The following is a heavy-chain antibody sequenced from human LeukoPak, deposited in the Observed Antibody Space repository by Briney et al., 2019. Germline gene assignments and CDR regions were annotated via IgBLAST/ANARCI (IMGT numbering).Heavy chain of an antibody. Sequence: PGGSLRLSCVASGFTFSSYWMTWVRQAPGKGLEWVANINKDGSANEDSVKGRFTISRDNSKNTLYLQMNSLRGEDTAVYYCARGGSYLSAFDIWGQGTVVTVSS. D-gene: IGHD1-26*01. V-gene: IGHV3-7*03. CDR1: GFTFSSYW. CDR2: INKDGSA. J-gene: IGHJ3*02. CDR3: ARGGSYLSAFDI.